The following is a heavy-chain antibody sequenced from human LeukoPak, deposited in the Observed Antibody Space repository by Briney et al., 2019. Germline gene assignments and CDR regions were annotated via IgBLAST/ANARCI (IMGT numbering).Heavy chain of an antibody. CDR3: ATQTGTTPLVGLDAFDI. Sequence: GGSLRLSCAASGFTFSSYAMSWVRQAPGKGLEWVAVISYDGSNKYYADSVKGRFTISRDNSKNTLYLQMNSLRAEDTAVYYCATQTGTTPLVGLDAFDIWGQGTMVTVSS. CDR1: GFTFSSYA. CDR2: ISYDGSNK. D-gene: IGHD1-7*01. V-gene: IGHV3-30-3*01. J-gene: IGHJ3*02.